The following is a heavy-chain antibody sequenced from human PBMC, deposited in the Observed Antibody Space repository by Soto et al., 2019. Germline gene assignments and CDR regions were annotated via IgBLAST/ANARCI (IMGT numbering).Heavy chain of an antibody. CDR3: AKEGDDTEPWPMDV. V-gene: IGHV3-30*18. CDR1: GFTFSSYG. Sequence: PGGSLRLSCAASGFTFSSYGMHWVRQAPGKGLEWVAVISYDGSNKYYADSVKGRFTISRDNSKNTLYLQMNSLGAEDTAVYYCAKEGDDTEPWPMDVWGQGTTVTVSS. D-gene: IGHD3-22*01. CDR2: ISYDGSNK. J-gene: IGHJ6*02.